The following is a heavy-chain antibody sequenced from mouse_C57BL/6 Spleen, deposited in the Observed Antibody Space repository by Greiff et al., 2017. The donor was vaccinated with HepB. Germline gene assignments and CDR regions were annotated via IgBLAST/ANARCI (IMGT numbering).Heavy chain of an antibody. Sequence: QVQLKQPGAELVRPGTSVKLSCKASGYTFTSYWMHWVKQRPGQGLEWIGVIDPSDSYTNYNQKFKGKATLTVDTSSSTAYMQLSSLTSEDSAVYFCARHEEEGYGDYNYWGQGTTLTVSS. CDR1: GYTFTSYW. D-gene: IGHD2-13*01. CDR2: IDPSDSYT. CDR3: ARHEEEGYGDYNY. V-gene: IGHV1-59*01. J-gene: IGHJ2*01.